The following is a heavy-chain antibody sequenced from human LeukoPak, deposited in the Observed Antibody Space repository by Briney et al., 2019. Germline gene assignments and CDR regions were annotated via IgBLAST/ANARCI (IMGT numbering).Heavy chain of an antibody. Sequence: GGSLRLSCAASGFTFSSYSMNWVRQAPGKGLEWVSYISSSRSTIYYADSVKGRFTISRDNAKNSLYLQMNSLRAEDTAVYYCAREPFWSGYYSNLHFDYWGQGTLVTVSS. V-gene: IGHV3-48*04. CDR3: AREPFWSGYYSNLHFDY. CDR2: ISSSRSTI. D-gene: IGHD3-3*01. CDR1: GFTFSSYS. J-gene: IGHJ4*02.